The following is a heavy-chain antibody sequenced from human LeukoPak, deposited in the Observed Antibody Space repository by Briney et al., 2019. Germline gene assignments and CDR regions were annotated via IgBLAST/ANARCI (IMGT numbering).Heavy chain of an antibody. CDR2: ISSRGTTK. V-gene: IGHV3-48*01. Sequence: SGGSLRLSCEVSGFTFSSSRMNWVRQAPGKGLEWVSYISSRGTTKHYADSVKGRFTISRDNAKNALYLQMNSLRVEDTAVYYCANFEPWYTGSWYAEFWGQGTLVTVSS. CDR3: ANFEPWYTGSWYAEF. J-gene: IGHJ4*02. CDR1: GFTFSSSR. D-gene: IGHD6-13*01.